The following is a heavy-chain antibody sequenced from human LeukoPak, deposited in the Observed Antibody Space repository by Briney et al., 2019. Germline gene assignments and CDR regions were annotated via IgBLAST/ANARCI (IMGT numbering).Heavy chain of an antibody. CDR2: IYTTGST. CDR1: GGSISSNSYY. D-gene: IGHD2-15*01. Sequence: SQTLSLTCTVSGGSISSNSYYWSWIRQPAGEGLECIGRIYTTGSTNYNPSLKSRVTISVDTSKNQFSLRLSSVTAADTAVYYCARTGGGSGFYYYMDVWGKGTTVTVSS. CDR3: ARTGGGSGFYYYMDV. V-gene: IGHV4-61*02. J-gene: IGHJ6*03.